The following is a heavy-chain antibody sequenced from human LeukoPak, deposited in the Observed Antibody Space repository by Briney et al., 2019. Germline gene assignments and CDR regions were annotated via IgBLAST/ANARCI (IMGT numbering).Heavy chain of an antibody. CDR3: AKSGYYYYMDV. J-gene: IGHJ6*03. CDR1: GFTFSSHG. V-gene: IGHV3-43*02. Sequence: GGTLRLSCAASGFTFSSHGMSWVRQAPGKGLEWVSLISWDGDSSSYADSVKGRFTISRDNSNNSVYLQMNSLRTEDTALYYCAKSGYYYYMDVWGKGTTVTVSS. CDR2: ISWDGDSS. D-gene: IGHD6-25*01.